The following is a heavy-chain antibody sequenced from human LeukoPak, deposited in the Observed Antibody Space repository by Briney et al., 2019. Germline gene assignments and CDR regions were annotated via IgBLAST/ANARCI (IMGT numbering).Heavy chain of an antibody. Sequence: SETLSLTCTVSGGSISSGGYYWSWIRQPPGKGLEWIGYIYYSGSTYYNPSLKSRVTISVDTSKNQFSLKLSSVTAADTAVYYCASILYYDILTGYPPENWFDPWGQGTLVTVSS. D-gene: IGHD3-9*01. J-gene: IGHJ5*02. CDR2: IYYSGST. CDR1: GGSISSGGYY. CDR3: ASILYYDILTGYPPENWFDP. V-gene: IGHV4-30-4*01.